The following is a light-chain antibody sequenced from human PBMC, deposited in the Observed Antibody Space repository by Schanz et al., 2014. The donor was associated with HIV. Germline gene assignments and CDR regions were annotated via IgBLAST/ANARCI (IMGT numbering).Light chain of an antibody. CDR2: GAS. CDR3: QQYNT. Sequence: EIVLTQSPATLSLSPGERATLSCRASQSVSSSYLAWYQQKPDQAPRLLIYGASSRATGIPDRFSGSGSGTDFTLTISRLEPEDFAVYYCQQYNTFGGGTKVEIK. CDR1: QSVSSSY. V-gene: IGKV3-20*01. J-gene: IGKJ4*01.